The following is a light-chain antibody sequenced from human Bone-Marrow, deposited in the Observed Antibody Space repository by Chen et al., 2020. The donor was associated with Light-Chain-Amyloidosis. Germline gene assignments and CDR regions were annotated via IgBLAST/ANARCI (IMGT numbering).Light chain of an antibody. Sequence: NFMLTQPHSVSESPGKTVIISCTRSSGSIATNYVQWYQQRPGSSPTTLIDEEDQRPSGVPDRCSGSSDRSSNSAALTISGRKTEDEADYYCQSYQGSSQGVFGGGTKLTVL. J-gene: IGLJ3*02. CDR3: QSYQGSSQGV. CDR1: SGSIATNY. CDR2: EED. V-gene: IGLV6-57*01.